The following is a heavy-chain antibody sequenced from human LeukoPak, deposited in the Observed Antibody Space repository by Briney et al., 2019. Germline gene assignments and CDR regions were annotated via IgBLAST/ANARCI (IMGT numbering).Heavy chain of an antibody. CDR2: IWNDGSDK. CDR1: GFTFSHYA. Sequence: PGRSLRLSCTPSGFTFSHYAMHWVRQAPGKGLEWVAVIWNDGSDKYYGDSVKGRFIISRDNSKKTVYLQLSSLRVEDTAGYYCAKDAERGFDFSNSLQSWGQGTLVTVSS. J-gene: IGHJ4*02. D-gene: IGHD4-11*01. CDR3: AKDAERGFDFSNSLQS. V-gene: IGHV3-33*06.